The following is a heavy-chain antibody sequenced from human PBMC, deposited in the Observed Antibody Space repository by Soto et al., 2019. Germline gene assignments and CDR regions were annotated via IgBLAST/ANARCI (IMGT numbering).Heavy chain of an antibody. CDR2: IIPIFGTA. V-gene: IGHV1-69*13. CDR3: AREPSDSSGYYLSGYYFDY. CDR1: GGTFGSYA. J-gene: IGHJ4*02. Sequence: SVKVSCKASGGTFGSYAISWVRQAPGQGLEWMGGIIPIFGTANYAQKFQGRVTITADESTSTAYMELSSLRSEDTAVYYCAREPSDSSGYYLSGYYFDYWGQGTLVTGSS. D-gene: IGHD3-22*01.